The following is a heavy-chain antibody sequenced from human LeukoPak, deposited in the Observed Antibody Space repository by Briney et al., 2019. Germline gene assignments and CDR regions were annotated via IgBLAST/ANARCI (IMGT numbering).Heavy chain of an antibody. J-gene: IGHJ6*03. CDR3: ARDLRVGGYETNYYMDV. CDR1: GGSISSSSYY. V-gene: IGHV4-61*01. CDR2: IYYSGST. Sequence: SETLSLTCTVSGGSISSSSYYWSWIRQPPGKRLEWIGYIYYSGSTNYNPSLKSRVTISVDTSKNQFSLKLSSVTAADTAVYYCARDLRVGGYETNYYMDVWGKGTTVTISS. D-gene: IGHD5-12*01.